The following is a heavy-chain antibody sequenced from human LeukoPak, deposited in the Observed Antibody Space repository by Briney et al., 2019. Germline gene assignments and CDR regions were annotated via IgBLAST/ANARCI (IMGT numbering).Heavy chain of an antibody. CDR2: ISSSSSTI. CDR3: ARRWLQFGPLFDY. V-gene: IGHV3-48*04. J-gene: IGHJ4*02. CDR1: GFTFSSYS. Sequence: GGSLRLSCAASGFTFSSYSMNWVRQGPGKGLEWVSYISSSSSTIYYADSVKGRFTISRDNAKNSLYLQMNSLRAEDTAVYYCARRWLQFGPLFDYWGQGTLVTVSS. D-gene: IGHD5-24*01.